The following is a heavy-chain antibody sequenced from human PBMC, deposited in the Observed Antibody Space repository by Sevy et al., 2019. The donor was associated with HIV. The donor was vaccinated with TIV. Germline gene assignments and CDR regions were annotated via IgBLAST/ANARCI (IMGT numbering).Heavy chain of an antibody. CDR3: VRVLRFLELKVYYYYGMDV. D-gene: IGHD3-3*01. Sequence: GGSLRLSCAASGFTFSSYAMHWVRQAPGKGLEWVAVISYDGSNKYYADSVKGRFTISRDNSKNTLYLQMNSLRAEDTAVYYCVRVLRFLELKVYYYYGMDVWGQGTTVTVSS. J-gene: IGHJ6*02. CDR2: ISYDGSNK. CDR1: GFTFSSYA. V-gene: IGHV3-30*04.